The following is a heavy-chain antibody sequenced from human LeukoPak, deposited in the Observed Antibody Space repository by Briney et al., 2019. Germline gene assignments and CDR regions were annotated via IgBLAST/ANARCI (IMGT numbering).Heavy chain of an antibody. J-gene: IGHJ5*02. Sequence: GGPLRRPFAASGLPFSSYGMHRGRPAPGKGLGGVAVISYDGSNKYYSDSVKGRFTISRDNSKNTLYLQMNSLRAEDTAVYYCAKSFSWVTTSPWFDLWGQGTLVSVSS. CDR3: AKSFSWVTTSPWFDL. V-gene: IGHV3-30*18. CDR1: GLPFSSYG. D-gene: IGHD4-17*01. CDR2: ISYDGSNK.